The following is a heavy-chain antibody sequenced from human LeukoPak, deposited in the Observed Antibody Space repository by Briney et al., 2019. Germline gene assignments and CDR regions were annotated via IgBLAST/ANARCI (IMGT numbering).Heavy chain of an antibody. J-gene: IGHJ6*03. V-gene: IGHV3-23*01. Sequence: GGSLRLSCAASRFTFSNYAMSWVRQAPGKGLEWVSGISGSGGSTYYADSVKGRFTISRDNSQNTLYLQMNSLRAEDTAVYYCAKMNGPIDYYYYMDVWGKGTTVTVSS. D-gene: IGHD1-26*01. CDR1: RFTFSNYA. CDR3: AKMNGPIDYYYYMDV. CDR2: ISGSGGST.